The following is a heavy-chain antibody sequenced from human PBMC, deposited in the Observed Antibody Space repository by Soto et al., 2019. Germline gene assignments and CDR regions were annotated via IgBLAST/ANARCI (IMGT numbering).Heavy chain of an antibody. Sequence: QVQLVESGGGVVQPGRSLRLSCAASGFTFSSYGMHWVRQAPGKGLEWVAVISYDGSNKYYADSVKGRFTISRDNSKNTLYLQMNSLRAEDTAVYYCAKDQWNGSGSYYSWYFQHWGQGTLVTVSS. CDR2: ISYDGSNK. CDR1: GFTFSSYG. V-gene: IGHV3-30*18. J-gene: IGHJ1*01. D-gene: IGHD3-10*01. CDR3: AKDQWNGSGSYYSWYFQH.